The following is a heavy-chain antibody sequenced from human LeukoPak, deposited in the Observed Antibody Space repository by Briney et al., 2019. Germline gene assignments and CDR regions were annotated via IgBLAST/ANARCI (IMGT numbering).Heavy chain of an antibody. CDR1: GGTLSSYA. V-gene: IGHV1-69*05. CDR3: ARVIKGSGSYIDY. D-gene: IGHD3-10*01. Sequence: EASVKVSCKASGGTLSSYAISWVRQAPGQGLEWMGRIIPIFGTANYAQKFQGRVTITTDESTSTAYMELSSLRSEDTAVYYCARVIKGSGSYIDYWGQGTLVTVSS. CDR2: IIPIFGTA. J-gene: IGHJ4*02.